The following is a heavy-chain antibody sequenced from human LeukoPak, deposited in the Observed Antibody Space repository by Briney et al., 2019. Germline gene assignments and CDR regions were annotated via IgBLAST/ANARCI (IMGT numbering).Heavy chain of an antibody. V-gene: IGHV4-39*07. CDR1: GGSISSSSYY. CDR3: ARDRGDIVATIGLDY. CDR2: IYYSGST. Sequence: SETLSLTCTVSGGSISSSSYYWGWIRQPPGKGLEWIGSIYYSGSTYYNPSLKSRVTISVDTSKNQFSLKLSSVTAADTAVYYCARDRGDIVATIGLDYWGQGTLVTVPS. J-gene: IGHJ4*02. D-gene: IGHD5-12*01.